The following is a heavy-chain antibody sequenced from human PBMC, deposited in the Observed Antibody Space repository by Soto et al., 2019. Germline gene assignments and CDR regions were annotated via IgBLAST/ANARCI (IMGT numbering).Heavy chain of an antibody. D-gene: IGHD3-16*02. Sequence: QLQLQESGPGLVKASETLSLTCTVSGDSISRSANYWGWVRQSPGRGLEWIGSFYSGGKTYFNPSLKSRVALSADTSKNGLSLRLSSVTATDTATYYCAKYPFTPLVTPYWYFDVWGRGTPVAVS. V-gene: IGHV4-39*01. CDR3: AKYPFTPLVTPYWYFDV. J-gene: IGHJ2*01. CDR2: FYSGGKT. CDR1: GDSISRSANY.